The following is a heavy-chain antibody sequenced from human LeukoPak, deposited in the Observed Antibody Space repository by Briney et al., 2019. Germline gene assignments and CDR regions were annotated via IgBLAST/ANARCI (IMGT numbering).Heavy chain of an antibody. CDR2: IIPIIGTA. V-gene: IGHV1-69*05. D-gene: IGHD2-8*01. Sequence: SVKVSCKASGGTFSSYAISWVRQAPGQGLEWMGGIIPIIGTANYAQKFQGRVTITTDESTSTAYMELSSLRSEDTAVYYCARDRSAYCTNGVCYNRYYYYYMDVWGKGTTVTVSS. J-gene: IGHJ6*03. CDR3: ARDRSAYCTNGVCYNRYYYYYMDV. CDR1: GGTFSSYA.